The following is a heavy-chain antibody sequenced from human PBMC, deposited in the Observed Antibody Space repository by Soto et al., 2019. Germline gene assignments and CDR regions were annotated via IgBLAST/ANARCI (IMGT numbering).Heavy chain of an antibody. CDR2: VYPGDSDT. CDR1: GYTIPNYW. D-gene: IGHD6-19*01. Sequence: GESLKISCKVSGYTIPNYWIGWVRQMPGKGLEWMGIVYPGDSDTRYSPSFQGQVTISVDRSIGTAYLQWSSLKASDTAMYYCGRLAGAGTADYFDYWGQGTPVTVSS. J-gene: IGHJ4*02. V-gene: IGHV5-51*01. CDR3: GRLAGAGTADYFDY.